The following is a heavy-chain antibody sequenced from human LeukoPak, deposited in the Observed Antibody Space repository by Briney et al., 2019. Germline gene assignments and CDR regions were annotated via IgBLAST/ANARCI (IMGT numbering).Heavy chain of an antibody. CDR2: INRDGSEK. D-gene: IGHD3-3*01. CDR3: ATYDSWSGYNIAY. CDR1: GFTLSSRW. Sequence: GGSLRISCVVSGFTLSSRWMMWVRQAPGEGLEWMTNINRDGSEKNYVDSVKGRFTITRDSAENSLYLQMNSLKVEDSAIYYCATYDSWSGYNIAYWGQGTLVTVSS. J-gene: IGHJ4*02. V-gene: IGHV3-7*03.